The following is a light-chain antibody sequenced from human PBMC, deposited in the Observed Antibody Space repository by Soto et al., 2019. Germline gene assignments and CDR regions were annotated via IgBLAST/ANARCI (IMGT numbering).Light chain of an antibody. Sequence: DIQLTQSPSFLSASVGDRVTITCRASQGISSYLAWYQQKPGKAPKLLIYAASTFQSGVPSRFSGSGSGTEFTLTISSLQPEDFATYSCQQLNSYPQGYTFGQGTKLEIK. J-gene: IGKJ2*01. CDR3: QQLNSYPQGYT. CDR2: AAS. V-gene: IGKV1-9*01. CDR1: QGISSY.